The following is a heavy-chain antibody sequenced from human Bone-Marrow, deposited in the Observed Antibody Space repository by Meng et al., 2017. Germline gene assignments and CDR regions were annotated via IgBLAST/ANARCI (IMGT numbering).Heavy chain of an antibody. J-gene: IGHJ4*02. CDR1: GFTFSSYG. Sequence: GRPRGSGGGVVQPGRSLRLSCAASGFTFSSYGMPWVRQAPGKGLEWVAVIWYDGSNKYYADSVKGRFTISRDNSKNTLYLQMNSLRAEDTAVYYCARDSSGSYYFDYWGQGTLVTVSS. D-gene: IGHD1-26*01. V-gene: IGHV3-33*01. CDR2: IWYDGSNK. CDR3: ARDSSGSYYFDY.